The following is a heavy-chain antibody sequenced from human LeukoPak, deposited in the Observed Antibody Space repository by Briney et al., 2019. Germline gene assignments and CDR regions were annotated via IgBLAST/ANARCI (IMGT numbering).Heavy chain of an antibody. J-gene: IGHJ4*02. CDR2: MSYSGSS. CDR1: GGSMSSYS. D-gene: IGHD6-19*01. Sequence: SETLSLTCTVSGGSMSSYSWSWIRQSPGKGLEWIGNMSYSGSSNYNPSLKSRVTISVDTSKNEFSLKLTSVTAADTAVYYCATDFGDSSGWYRFWGQGTLVAVSS. V-gene: IGHV4-59*08. CDR3: ATDFGDSSGWYRF.